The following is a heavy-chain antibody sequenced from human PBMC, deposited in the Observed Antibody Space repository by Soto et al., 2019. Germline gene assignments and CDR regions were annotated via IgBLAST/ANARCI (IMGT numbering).Heavy chain of an antibody. CDR2: IYYSGST. CDR1: GGSISSSSYY. D-gene: IGHD6-19*01. Sequence: PSETLSLTCTVSGGSISSSSYYWGWIRQPPGKGLEWIGGIYYSGSTYYNPSLKSRVTISVDTSKNQFSLKLSSVTAADTAVYYCARHEPVLIAVAYFDYWGQGTLVTVSS. J-gene: IGHJ4*02. V-gene: IGHV4-39*01. CDR3: ARHEPVLIAVAYFDY.